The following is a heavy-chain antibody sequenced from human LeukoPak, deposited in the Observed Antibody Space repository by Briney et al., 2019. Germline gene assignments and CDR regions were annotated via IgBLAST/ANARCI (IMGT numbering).Heavy chain of an antibody. CDR3: ARHPPPTYYYDSSGYYYFDY. CDR1: GYTFTIYG. J-gene: IGHJ4*02. D-gene: IGHD3-22*01. Sequence: ASVKVSCKASGYTFTIYGISWVRQAPGQGLEWMGWISAYNGNTNYAQKLQGRVTMTTDTSTSTAYMELRSLRSDDTAVYYCARHPPPTYYYDSSGYYYFDYWGQGTLVTVSS. CDR2: ISAYNGNT. V-gene: IGHV1-18*01.